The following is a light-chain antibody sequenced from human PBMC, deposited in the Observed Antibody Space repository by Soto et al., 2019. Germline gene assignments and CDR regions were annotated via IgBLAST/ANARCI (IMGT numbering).Light chain of an antibody. J-gene: IGKJ4*02. Sequence: IQMTQSRASLSAFLXDRVPITFLASQSISSFLNXXQQXXRXAPNXXXDDXSSLQTGCPSRFSGSGSGTEFTPTISSLQPEDCVKYFCQQSYISTAGFGGGTKVDIK. CDR3: QQSYISTAG. CDR2: DXS. CDR1: QSISSF. V-gene: IGKV1-39*01.